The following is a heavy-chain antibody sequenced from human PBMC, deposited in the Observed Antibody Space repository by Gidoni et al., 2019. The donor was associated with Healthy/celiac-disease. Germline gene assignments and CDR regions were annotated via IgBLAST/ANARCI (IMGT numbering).Heavy chain of an antibody. CDR2: INHSGST. D-gene: IGHD3-9*01. CDR3: ARGRGYFDWLLYPGWFDP. CDR1: GGSFSGYY. Sequence: QVQLQQWGAGLLKPSETLSLTCAVYGGSFSGYYWSWIRQPPGKGLEWIGEINHSGSTNYNPSLKSRVTISVDTSKNQFALKLSSVTAADTAVYYCARGRGYFDWLLYPGWFDPWGQGTLVTVSS. V-gene: IGHV4-34*01. J-gene: IGHJ5*02.